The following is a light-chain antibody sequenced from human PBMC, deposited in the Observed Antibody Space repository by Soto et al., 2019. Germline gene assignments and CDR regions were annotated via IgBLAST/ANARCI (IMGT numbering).Light chain of an antibody. V-gene: IGLV2-14*01. CDR3: QSYDSRVNNWV. Sequence: QSVLTQPASVSGSPGQSITISCSGISSDIEYYDYVSWFQLHPGKVPKLIIYEVSSRPSGVSDRFSGSKSGNTASLTISDLRTEDEADYYCQSYDSRVNNWVFGGGTKLTVL. CDR1: SSDIEYYDY. CDR2: EVS. J-gene: IGLJ3*02.